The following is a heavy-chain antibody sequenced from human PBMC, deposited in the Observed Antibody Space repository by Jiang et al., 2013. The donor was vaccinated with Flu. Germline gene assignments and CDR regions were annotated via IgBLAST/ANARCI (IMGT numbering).Heavy chain of an antibody. V-gene: IGHV5-51*01. CDR1: GYSFTSYW. D-gene: IGHD6-19*01. CDR2: IYPGDSDT. J-gene: IGHJ4*02. CDR3: ARLAPPGIAVAGTRGLPDY. Sequence: GAEVKKPGESLKISCKGSGYSFTSYWIGWVRQMPGKGLEWMGIIYPGDSDTRYSPSFQGQVTISADKSISTAFLQWSSLKASDTAMYYCARLAPPGIAVAGTRGLPDYWGQGTLVTVSS.